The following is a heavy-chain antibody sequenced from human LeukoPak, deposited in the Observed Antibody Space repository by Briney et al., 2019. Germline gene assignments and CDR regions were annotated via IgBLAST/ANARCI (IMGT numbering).Heavy chain of an antibody. V-gene: IGHV4-39*07. D-gene: IGHD4-23*01. CDR2: IYYSGST. CDR3: ARTVVTPGGGNFDY. J-gene: IGHJ4*02. CDR1: GGSISSSSYY. Sequence: PSETLSLTCTVSGGSISSSSYYWGWIRQPPGKGLEWIGSIYYSGSTYYNPSLKSRVTISVDTSKNQFSLKLSSVTAADTAVYYCARTVVTPGGGNFDYWGQGTLVTVSS.